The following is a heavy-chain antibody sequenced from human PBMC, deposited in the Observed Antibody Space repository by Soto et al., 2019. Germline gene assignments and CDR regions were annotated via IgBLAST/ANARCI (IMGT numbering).Heavy chain of an antibody. CDR1: GYAFTTYG. V-gene: IGHV1-18*01. J-gene: IGHJ4*02. Sequence: QVHLVQSGAEVKKPGASVKVSCKGSGYAFTTYGITWVRQAPEQGLEWMGWISAHNGNTNYAQKLQGRVTVTRDTSTSTAYMELRSLRSDDTAVYYCARGRYGEYWGQGALVTVSS. D-gene: IGHD3-10*01. CDR3: ARGRYGEY. CDR2: ISAHNGNT.